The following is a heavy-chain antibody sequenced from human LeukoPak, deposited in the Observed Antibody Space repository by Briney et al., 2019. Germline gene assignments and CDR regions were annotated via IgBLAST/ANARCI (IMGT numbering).Heavy chain of an antibody. Sequence: SETLSLTCTVSGGSISSSSYYWGWIRQPPGKGLEWIGSIYYSGSTYYNPSLKSRVTISVDTSKNQFSLKLSSVTAADTAVYYCARHARRPSSGYYLSYFDYWGQGTLVAVSS. V-gene: IGHV4-39*07. CDR3: ARHARRPSSGYYLSYFDY. CDR2: IYYSGST. D-gene: IGHD3-22*01. J-gene: IGHJ4*02. CDR1: GGSISSSSYY.